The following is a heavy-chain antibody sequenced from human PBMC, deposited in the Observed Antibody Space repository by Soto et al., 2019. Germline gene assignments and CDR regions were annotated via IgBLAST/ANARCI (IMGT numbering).Heavy chain of an antibody. CDR1: GASISGFY. Sequence: SETLSLTCTVSGASISGFYWSWIRKSAGKGLEWIGRIYATGTTDYNPSLKSRVMMSVDTSKKQFSLKLRSVTAADTAVYYCVRDGTKTLRNSFDPWGQGISVTVSS. CDR3: VRDGTKTLRNSFDP. V-gene: IGHV4-4*07. D-gene: IGHD1-1*01. CDR2: IYATGTT. J-gene: IGHJ5*02.